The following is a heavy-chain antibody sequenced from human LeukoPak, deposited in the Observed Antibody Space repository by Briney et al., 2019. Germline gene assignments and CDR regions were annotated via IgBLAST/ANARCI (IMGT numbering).Heavy chain of an antibody. J-gene: IGHJ4*02. V-gene: IGHV6-1*01. CDR2: TYYRSKWYS. D-gene: IGHD1-14*01. Sequence: LTLSLTRALSVGSVSSSSAAWHWIRHSPWDCLGWLGRTYYRSKWYSDYAVSVKSRITINQDTSKNQFSLQLNSVTPEDTAVYYCARDRNRNFDYWGQGALVTVSS. CDR1: VGSVSSSSAA. CDR3: ARDRNRNFDY.